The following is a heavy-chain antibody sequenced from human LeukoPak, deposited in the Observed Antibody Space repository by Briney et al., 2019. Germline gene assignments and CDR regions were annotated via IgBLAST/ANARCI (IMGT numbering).Heavy chain of an antibody. CDR2: INHSGST. CDR1: GGSFSGYY. V-gene: IGHV4-34*01. D-gene: IGHD2-2*01. Sequence: SETLSLTCAVYGGSFSGYYWSWIRQPPGKGLEWIGEINHSGSTNYNPSLKSRVTISVDTSKNQFPLELSSVTAADTAVYYCARGGVVVPAAPYYFDYWGQGTLVTVSS. CDR3: ARGGVVVPAAPYYFDY. J-gene: IGHJ4*02.